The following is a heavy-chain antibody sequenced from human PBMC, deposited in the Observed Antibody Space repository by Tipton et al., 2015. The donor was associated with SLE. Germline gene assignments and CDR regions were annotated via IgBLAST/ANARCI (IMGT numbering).Heavy chain of an antibody. V-gene: IGHV5-51*01. Sequence: VQLVQSGAEVKKPGESLTISCKVSGYSFTSYWIGWVRQMPGKGLEWMCIIYPHDFDTRYSPSFQDQVTISADTSISTAYLQWSSLKAADTAMYYCARQSRSAPTLREVDFDPWGQGTLVTVSS. CDR3: ARQSRSAPTLREVDFDP. CDR2: IYPHDFDT. D-gene: IGHD3-10*01. CDR1: GYSFTSYW. J-gene: IGHJ5*02.